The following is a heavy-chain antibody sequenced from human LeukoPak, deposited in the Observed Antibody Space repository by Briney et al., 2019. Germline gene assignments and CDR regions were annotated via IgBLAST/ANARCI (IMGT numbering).Heavy chain of an antibody. CDR3: AKGVLALQIAARPAFYYYYYGMDV. Sequence: GGSLRLSCAASGFTFSSYGMHWVRQAPGKGLEWVAVISYDGSNKYYADSVKGRFTISRDNSKNTLYLQMNSLRAEDTAVYYCAKGVLALQIAARPAFYYYYYGMDVWGQGTTVTVSS. D-gene: IGHD6-6*01. CDR1: GFTFSSYG. J-gene: IGHJ6*02. V-gene: IGHV3-30*18. CDR2: ISYDGSNK.